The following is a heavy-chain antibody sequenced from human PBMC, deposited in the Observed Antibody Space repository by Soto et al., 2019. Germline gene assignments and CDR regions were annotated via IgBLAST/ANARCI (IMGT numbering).Heavy chain of an antibody. CDR3: ARERCSSTSCYKGPFYYYGLDV. J-gene: IGHJ6*02. CDR1: GYMFTTHG. V-gene: IGHV1-18*01. D-gene: IGHD2-2*02. Sequence: ASVKVSCKASGYMFTTHGISWVRQAPGQGLEWMGWISAYNGNTKYAQKLQGRVTMTTDTSTSTAYMELRSLRSDDTAVYYCARERCSSTSCYKGPFYYYGLDVWGQGTTVTVSS. CDR2: ISAYNGNT.